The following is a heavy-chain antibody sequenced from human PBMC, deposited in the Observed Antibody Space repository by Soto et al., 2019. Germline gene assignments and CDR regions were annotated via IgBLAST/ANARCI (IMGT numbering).Heavy chain of an antibody. CDR1: GGTFSSYT. Sequence: SVKVSCKASGGTFSSYTISWVRQAPGQGLEWMGRIIPILGIANYAQKFQGRVTITADKSTSTAYMELSSLRSEDTAVYYCARGSQSGGSYPTVYYGMDVWSQGTTVTVSS. CDR2: IIPILGIA. J-gene: IGHJ6*02. D-gene: IGHD2-15*01. V-gene: IGHV1-69*02. CDR3: ARGSQSGGSYPTVYYGMDV.